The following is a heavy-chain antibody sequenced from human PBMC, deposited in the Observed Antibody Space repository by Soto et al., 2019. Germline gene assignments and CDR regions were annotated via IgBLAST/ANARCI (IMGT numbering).Heavy chain of an antibody. CDR3: ATDPGYHDNEYYTFGY. CDR2: ISCGGTNT. J-gene: IGHJ4*02. CDR1: GFTFSNYA. Sequence: QVQLVESGGGVVQPGKSLRLSCAASGFTFSNYAMHWVRQAPGKGLEWVASISCGGTNTYYADSAKGRFTISRDSSKNTVYLQLKSLRTEDMALYHCATDPGYHDNEYYTFGYSGQGYLVTVSP. V-gene: IGHV3-30-3*01. D-gene: IGHD3-3*01.